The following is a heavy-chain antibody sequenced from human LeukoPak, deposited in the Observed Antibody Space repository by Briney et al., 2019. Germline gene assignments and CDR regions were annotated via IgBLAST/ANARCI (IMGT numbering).Heavy chain of an antibody. CDR3: ARDRGYDDYVDLFDY. Sequence: ASVKVSCKASGYTFTSYGISWVRQAPGQGLEWMRWISAYNGNTNYAQKLQGRVTMTTDTSTSTAYMELRSLRSDDTAVYYCARDRGYDDYVDLFDYWGQGTLVTVSS. CDR2: ISAYNGNT. CDR1: GYTFTSYG. V-gene: IGHV1-18*01. J-gene: IGHJ4*02. D-gene: IGHD4-17*01.